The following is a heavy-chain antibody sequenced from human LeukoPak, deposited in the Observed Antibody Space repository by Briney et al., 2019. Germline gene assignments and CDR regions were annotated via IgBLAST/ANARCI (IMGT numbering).Heavy chain of an antibody. J-gene: IGHJ3*02. CDR1: GGSISSGDYY. V-gene: IGHV4-61*08. Sequence: SETLSLTCTVSGGSISSGDYYWSWIRQPPGKGLEWIGYIYYSGSTKYNPSLKSRVTISVDTSKNQFSLKLSSVTAADTAVYYCAREELNSSNWYPGAFDIWGQGTMVTVSS. CDR3: AREELNSSNWYPGAFDI. D-gene: IGHD6-13*01. CDR2: IYYSGST.